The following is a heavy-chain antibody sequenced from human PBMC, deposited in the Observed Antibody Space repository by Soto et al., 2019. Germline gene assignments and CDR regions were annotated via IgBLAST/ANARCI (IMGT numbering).Heavy chain of an antibody. Sequence: QVQLVQSGAEVKKPGASVKVSCKASGYTFTSYDINWVRQATGQGLEWMGWMNPNSGNTGYAQKFQGRVTMTRNTSISTAYMELSSLSSEDTAVYYCARGRTVRYCSGGSCYPLIEFFDYWGQGTLVTVSS. J-gene: IGHJ4*02. CDR1: GYTFTSYD. V-gene: IGHV1-8*01. D-gene: IGHD2-15*01. CDR3: ARGRTVRYCSGGSCYPLIEFFDY. CDR2: MNPNSGNT.